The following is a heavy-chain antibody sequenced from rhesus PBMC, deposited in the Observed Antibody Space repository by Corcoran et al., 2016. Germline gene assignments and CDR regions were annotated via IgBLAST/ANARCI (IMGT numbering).Heavy chain of an antibody. CDR2: INGNSGST. J-gene: IGHJ4*01. CDR1: GASISSYW. Sequence: QVQLQESGPGLVKPSETLSLTCAVSGASISSYWWSWIRQPPGKGLEWIGKINGNSGSTDYNTALKSRVTIAKDASKNQFSLKLSSVTAADTAVYYCARVIAAAGIFDYWGQGVLVTVSS. V-gene: IGHV4-80*01. D-gene: IGHD6-25*01. CDR3: ARVIAAAGIFDY.